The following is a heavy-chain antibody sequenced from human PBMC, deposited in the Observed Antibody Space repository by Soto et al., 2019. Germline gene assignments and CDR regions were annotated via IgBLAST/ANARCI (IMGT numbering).Heavy chain of an antibody. CDR3: AHSNKGGRFDYGEYRFTSDAFDI. J-gene: IGHJ3*02. V-gene: IGHV2-5*02. CDR2: IYWDDDK. D-gene: IGHD4-17*01. Sequence: SGPTLVNPTQTLTLTCTFSGFSLSTSGVGVGWIRQPPGKALEWLALIYWDDDKRYSPSLKSRLTITKDTSKNQVVLTMTNMDPVDTATYYCAHSNKGGRFDYGEYRFTSDAFDIWGQGTMVTVSS. CDR1: GFSLSTSGVG.